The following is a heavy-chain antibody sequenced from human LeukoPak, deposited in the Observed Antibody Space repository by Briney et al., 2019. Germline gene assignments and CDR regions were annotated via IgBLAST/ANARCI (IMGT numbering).Heavy chain of an antibody. CDR3: SREDDGDGYTSD. V-gene: IGHV3-23*01. J-gene: IGHJ4*02. D-gene: IGHD5-24*01. CDR1: GFTFSSYG. CDR2: ISGSGGST. Sequence: GGTLRLSCATSGFTFSSYGMSWVRQAPGKGLEWVSTISGSGGSTDYADSVKGRFTISRDNSKNTLYLQMNSLKTEDTAVYYCSREDDGDGYTSDWGQGTLVTVSS.